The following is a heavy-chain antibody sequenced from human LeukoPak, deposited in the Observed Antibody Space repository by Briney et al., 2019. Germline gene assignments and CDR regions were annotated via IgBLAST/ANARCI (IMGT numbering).Heavy chain of an antibody. Sequence: GGSLRLSCVASGFTFDDYGMFWVRQTPGKGLEWVSGISWNSGIIVYADSVKGRFTISRDNAKNSLYLQMNSLRAEDTAVYYCARDHHSPLRYFDWLMTFDYWGQGTLVTVSS. V-gene: IGHV3-9*01. CDR2: ISWNSGII. D-gene: IGHD3-9*01. J-gene: IGHJ4*02. CDR3: ARDHHSPLRYFDWLMTFDY. CDR1: GFTFDDYG.